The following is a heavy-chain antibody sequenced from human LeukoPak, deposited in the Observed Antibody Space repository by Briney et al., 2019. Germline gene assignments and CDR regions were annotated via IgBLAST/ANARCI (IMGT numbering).Heavy chain of an antibody. D-gene: IGHD2-2*01. CDR2: IYTSGST. CDR1: SSPISSYY. V-gene: IGHV4-4*07. CDR3: ARGYCSSTSCLRAGYYYYYYYMDV. J-gene: IGHJ6*03. Sequence: SEPLSLTCTVSSSPISSYYWSWIRRPAGKGREWIGRIYTSGSTIYNPSLKSRVTISVEKSKNQYSLKLSSVTAADTAVYYCARGYCSSTSCLRAGYYYYYYYMDVWGKGSTVTVSS.